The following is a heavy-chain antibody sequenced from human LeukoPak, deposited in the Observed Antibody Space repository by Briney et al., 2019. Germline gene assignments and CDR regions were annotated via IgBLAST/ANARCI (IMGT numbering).Heavy chain of an antibody. CDR1: GLNFGSYS. Sequence: GGSLRLSCAASGLNFGSYSMTWVRQAPGKGLEWVSVISADSATTFYADSVKGRFTISRDNAKNSLYLQMNSLRAEDTAVYYCAGEPYDSQTPIDYWGQGTLVTVSS. CDR3: AGEPYDSQTPIDY. CDR2: ISADSATT. D-gene: IGHD5-12*01. V-gene: IGHV3-23*01. J-gene: IGHJ4*02.